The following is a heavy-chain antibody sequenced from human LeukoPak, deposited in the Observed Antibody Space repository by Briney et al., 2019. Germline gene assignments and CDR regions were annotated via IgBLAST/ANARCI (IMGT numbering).Heavy chain of an antibody. D-gene: IGHD6-13*01. CDR1: GGSISSSSYY. J-gene: IGHJ4*02. CDR2: IYYSGST. Sequence: SETLSLTCTVSGGSISSSSYYWGWIRQPPGKGLEWIGSIYYSGSTYYNPSLKSRVTISVDTSKNQFSLKLSSVIAADTAVYYCARLRGSSWAADDYWGQGTLVTVSS. V-gene: IGHV4-39*07. CDR3: ARLRGSSWAADDY.